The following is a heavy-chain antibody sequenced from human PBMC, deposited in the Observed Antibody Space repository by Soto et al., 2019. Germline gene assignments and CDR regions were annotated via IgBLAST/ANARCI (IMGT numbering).Heavy chain of an antibody. CDR3: ATDGSALLDP. J-gene: IGHJ5*02. CDR1: GYTFTSYY. V-gene: IGHV1-46*01. Sequence: ASVKVSCKASGYTFTSYYMHWVRQAPGQGLEWMGIINPSGGSTSYAQKFQGRVTMSGDTSTSTVYRELSSLRSEDTAVYYCATDGSALLDPWGEGHLVTVGS. D-gene: IGHD1-1*01. CDR2: INPSGGST.